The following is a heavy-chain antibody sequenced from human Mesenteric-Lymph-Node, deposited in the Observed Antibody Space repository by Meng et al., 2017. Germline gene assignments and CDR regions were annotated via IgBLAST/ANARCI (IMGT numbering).Heavy chain of an antibody. J-gene: IGHJ3*02. D-gene: IGHD5-18*01. CDR1: GGSISSSSYY. Sequence: GSLRLSCTVSGGSISSSSYYWGWIRQPPGKGLEWIGSIYYSGSTYYNPSLKSRVTISVDTSKNQFSLKLSSVTAADTAVYYCARSQEVTHDAFDIWGQGTMVTVSS. V-gene: IGHV4-39*07. CDR3: ARSQEVTHDAFDI. CDR2: IYYSGST.